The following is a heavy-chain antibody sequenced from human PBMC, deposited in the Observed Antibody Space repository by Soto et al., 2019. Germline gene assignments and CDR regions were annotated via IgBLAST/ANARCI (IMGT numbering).Heavy chain of an antibody. Sequence: PSETLSLTCTVSGDSISSGNYYWSWIRQHPGKGLEWIGYIYYSGSTYYNPSLKSRVTISLDTSKNQFSLKLSSVTAADTAVYYCASIGDSSGYYFVDYWGQGTLVTVSS. CDR3: ASIGDSSGYYFVDY. D-gene: IGHD3-22*01. V-gene: IGHV4-31*03. CDR2: IYYSGST. CDR1: GDSISSGNYY. J-gene: IGHJ4*02.